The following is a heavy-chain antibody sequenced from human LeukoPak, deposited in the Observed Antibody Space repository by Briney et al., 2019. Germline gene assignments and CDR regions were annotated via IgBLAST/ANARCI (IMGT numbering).Heavy chain of an antibody. CDR1: GGSITRSSHY. CDR3: ARSLINDAFDI. Sequence: PSETLSLTCTVSGGSITRSSHYWGWIRQPPGKGLEWIVSISYSGTTFYNLSLKSRVTISADTSKNQFSLKLSSVTAADTAVYYCARSLINDAFDIWGQGTMVTVSS. V-gene: IGHV4-39*07. J-gene: IGHJ3*02. D-gene: IGHD3-16*01. CDR2: ISYSGTT.